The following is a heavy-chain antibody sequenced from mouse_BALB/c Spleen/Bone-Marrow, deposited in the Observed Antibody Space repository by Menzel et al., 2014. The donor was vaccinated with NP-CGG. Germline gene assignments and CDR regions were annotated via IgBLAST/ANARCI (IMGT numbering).Heavy chain of an antibody. V-gene: IGHV1-80*01. CDR1: GYAFSSYW. CDR3: ARWLPAMDY. D-gene: IGHD2-2*01. J-gene: IGHJ4*01. CDR2: IYPGDGDT. Sequence: QVTLKVYGAELVRPGSSVKISCKASGYAFSSYWMSWVKQRPGQGLEWIGQIYPGDGDTNYNGKFKGKAILTADKSSSTAYMQLSSLTSEDSAVYFCARWLPAMDYWGQGTSVTVSS.